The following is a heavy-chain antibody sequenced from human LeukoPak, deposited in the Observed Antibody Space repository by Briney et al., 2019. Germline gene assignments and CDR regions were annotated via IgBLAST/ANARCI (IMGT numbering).Heavy chain of an antibody. J-gene: IGHJ4*02. D-gene: IGHD6-13*01. Sequence: GGSLTLSCAASGFTFSSYWMHWVRQAPGKGLVWVSRINSDGSSTSYADSVKGRFTISRDSAKNTLYLQMNSLRAEDTAVYYCARDRWSSSWYDYWGQGTLVTVSS. CDR3: ARDRWSSSWYDY. CDR1: GFTFSSYW. V-gene: IGHV3-74*01. CDR2: INSDGSST.